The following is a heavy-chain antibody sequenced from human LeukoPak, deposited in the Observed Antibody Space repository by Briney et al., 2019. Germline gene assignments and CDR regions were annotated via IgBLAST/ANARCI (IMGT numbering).Heavy chain of an antibody. V-gene: IGHV3-7*01. CDR3: ARGGLSAGFDY. CDR2: INRDGSQI. CDR1: GFTLSTSW. J-gene: IGHJ4*02. Sequence: GGSLRLSCVASGFTLSTSWMTWVRQSPGKGLEWVTNINRDGSQIDYMDSVKGRFTISRDSADNALYLQMNSLRAEDTATYYCARGGLSAGFDYWGQGTLVTVSS. D-gene: IGHD3-16*02.